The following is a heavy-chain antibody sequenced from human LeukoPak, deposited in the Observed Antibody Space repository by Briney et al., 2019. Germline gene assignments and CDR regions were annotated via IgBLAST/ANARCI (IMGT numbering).Heavy chain of an antibody. CDR1: GFTFSSYW. CDR3: ARAITYFYGSVTYDWFDP. J-gene: IGHJ5*02. V-gene: IGHV3-74*01. CDR2: IKSDGST. Sequence: GGSLRLSCAASGFTFSSYWMHWVRQTPGKGLMWVSRIKSDGSTIYADSVKGRFTISRDNAKNMVYLQMNNLRAEDTAMYYCARAITYFYGSVTYDWFDPWGQGTLVTVSS. D-gene: IGHD3-10*01.